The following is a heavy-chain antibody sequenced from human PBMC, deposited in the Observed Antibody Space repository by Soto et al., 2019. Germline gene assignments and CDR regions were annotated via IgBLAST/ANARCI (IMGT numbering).Heavy chain of an antibody. CDR1: GDSVSSNSAG. D-gene: IGHD5-12*01. V-gene: IGHV6-1*01. Sequence: SQTLSLTCAISGDSVSSNSAGWNWVRQTPSRGLEWLGRTYYKSKWFNNYAVSVKSRITINPDTSQNQFSLHLDSVTPEDTAVYFCARGSWADVSGHYYMDVWGKGTTVTVSS. CDR2: TYYKSKWFN. CDR3: ARGSWADVSGHYYMDV. J-gene: IGHJ6*03.